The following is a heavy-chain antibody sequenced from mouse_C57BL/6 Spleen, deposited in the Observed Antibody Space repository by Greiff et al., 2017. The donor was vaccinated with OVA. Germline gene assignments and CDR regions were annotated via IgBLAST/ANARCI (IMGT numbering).Heavy chain of an antibody. D-gene: IGHD1-1*01. CDR1: GYTFTSYW. CDR2: IYPGSGST. J-gene: IGHJ4*01. CDR3: ASPYYYGSSYNDAMDY. V-gene: IGHV1-55*01. Sequence: VQLQQPGAELVKPGASVKMSCKASGYTFTSYWITWVKQRPGQGLEWIGDIYPGSGSTNYNEKFKSKATLTVDTSSSTAYMQHSSLTSEDSAVYYCASPYYYGSSYNDAMDYWGQGTSVTVSS.